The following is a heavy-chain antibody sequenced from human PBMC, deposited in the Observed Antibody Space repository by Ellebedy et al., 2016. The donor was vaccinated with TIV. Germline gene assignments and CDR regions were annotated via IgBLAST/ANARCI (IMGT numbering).Heavy chain of an antibody. V-gene: IGHV3-7*01. J-gene: IGHJ4*02. CDR3: AREKIFTSDSFFDY. Sequence: PGGSLRLSCAVSGFIFSDYWMSWVRQAPGKGLEWVANINQDGIEKYYVDSVRGRFTISRDNTKNSLHLLVNSLGAEDTAVYYCAREKIFTSDSFFDYWGQGTLVTVSS. CDR1: GFIFSDYW. CDR2: INQDGIEK. D-gene: IGHD3-9*01.